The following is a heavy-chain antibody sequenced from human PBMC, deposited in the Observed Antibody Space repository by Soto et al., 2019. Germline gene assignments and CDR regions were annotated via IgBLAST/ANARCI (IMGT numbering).Heavy chain of an antibody. V-gene: IGHV1-2*04. CDR3: ARAMRCSRGWYISGGNRRGYYGMDV. CDR1: GYTFTGYY. Sequence: GASVKVSCKASGYTFTGYYMHWVRQAPGQGLEWMGWINPNSGGTNYAQKFQGWVTMTRDTSISTAYMELSRLRSDDTAVYYCARAMRCSRGWYISGGNRRGYYGMDVWGQGTTVTVSS. J-gene: IGHJ6*02. CDR2: INPNSGGT. D-gene: IGHD6-19*01.